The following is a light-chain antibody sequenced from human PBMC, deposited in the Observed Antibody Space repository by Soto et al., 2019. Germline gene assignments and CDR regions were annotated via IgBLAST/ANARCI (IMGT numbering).Light chain of an antibody. CDR2: GAS. CDR1: QSVSSSY. V-gene: IGKV3-20*01. CDR3: QQFGSSMYT. J-gene: IGKJ2*01. Sequence: EIVLTQSPGTLSLSPGERATLSCRASQSVSSSYLAWYQQKAGQAPRLLIRGASSRATGIPDRFSGSAYGTDFTLTISRLEPEDFAVYYCQQFGSSMYTFGQGTKLEIK.